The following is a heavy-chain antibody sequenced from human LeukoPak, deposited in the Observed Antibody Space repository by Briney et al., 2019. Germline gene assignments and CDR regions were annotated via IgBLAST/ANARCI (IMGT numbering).Heavy chain of an antibody. J-gene: IGHJ4*02. D-gene: IGHD2-21*01. V-gene: IGHV4-34*01. CDR3: ARGEAVILKYFDY. Sequence: SETLSLTCAVYGGSFSGYYWSWIRQPPGKGLEWIGSIHYSGSTNYNPSLKSRVTISVDTSKNQFSLKLSSVTAADTAVYYCARGEAVILKYFDYWGQGTLVTVSS. CDR2: IHYSGST. CDR1: GGSFSGYY.